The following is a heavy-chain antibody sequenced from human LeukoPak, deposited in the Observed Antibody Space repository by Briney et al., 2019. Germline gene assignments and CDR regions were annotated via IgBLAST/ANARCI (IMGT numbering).Heavy chain of an antibody. CDR3: ARDPRGYSGYGNFDY. Sequence: SETLSLTCTVSGYSISSGYYWGWIRQPPGKGLEWIGSIYHSGSTYHNPSLKSRVTISVDTSKNQFSLKLSSVTAADTAVYYCARDPRGYSGYGNFDYWGQGTLVTVSS. D-gene: IGHD5-12*01. CDR2: IYHSGST. CDR1: GYSISSGYY. J-gene: IGHJ4*02. V-gene: IGHV4-38-2*02.